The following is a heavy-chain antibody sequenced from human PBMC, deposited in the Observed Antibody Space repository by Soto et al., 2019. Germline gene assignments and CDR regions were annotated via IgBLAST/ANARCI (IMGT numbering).Heavy chain of an antibody. D-gene: IGHD3-22*01. J-gene: IGHJ4*02. CDR2: IKQDGSEK. V-gene: IGHV3-7*03. Sequence: GGSLSLSCAASGFTFSSYWMSWVRQAPGKGLEWVANIKQDGSEKYYVDSVKGRFTISRDNAKNSLYLQMNSLRAEDTAVYYCARDFPIYDSSGYYYVIFDYWGQGTLVTVSS. CDR1: GFTFSSYW. CDR3: ARDFPIYDSSGYYYVIFDY.